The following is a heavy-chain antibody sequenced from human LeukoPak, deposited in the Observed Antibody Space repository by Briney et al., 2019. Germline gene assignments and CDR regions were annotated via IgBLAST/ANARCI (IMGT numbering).Heavy chain of an antibody. V-gene: IGHV1-69*05. CDR2: IIPMFGTA. CDR3: ARCSYGGNCTHAFDI. Sequence: AASVNVSCKASGGTFSSYAISWVRQAPGQGLEWMGGIIPMFGTANYAQKFRGRVTITTDESTSTAYMELSSLRSEDRAVYCCARCSYGGNCTHAFDIWGQGTMVTVSS. D-gene: IGHD4-23*01. J-gene: IGHJ3*02. CDR1: GGTFSSYA.